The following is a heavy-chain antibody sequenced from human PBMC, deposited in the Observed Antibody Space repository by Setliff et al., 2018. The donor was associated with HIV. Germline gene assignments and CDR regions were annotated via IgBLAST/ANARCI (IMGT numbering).Heavy chain of an antibody. CDR3: ARVGVRNWNDDGIDY. Sequence: PPETLSLTCNVSGDSISSGTYYWGWVRQAPGKGLEWIGSIFYSGDAHYNPSLKRRVTISVDTSKNQLSLKVRSVTAADTALYYCARVGVRNWNDDGIDYWGQGTLVTVSS. CDR1: GDSISSGTYY. V-gene: IGHV4-39*01. J-gene: IGHJ4*02. D-gene: IGHD1-1*01. CDR2: IFYSGDA.